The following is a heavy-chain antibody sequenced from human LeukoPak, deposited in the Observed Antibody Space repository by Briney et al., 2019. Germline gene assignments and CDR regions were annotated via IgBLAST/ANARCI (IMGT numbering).Heavy chain of an antibody. J-gene: IGHJ6*03. CDR1: GGSISSYY. D-gene: IGHD3-10*01. CDR3: ARDWGYYGSGSYYSKQKAENYYYYYMDV. CDR2: IYTSGST. Sequence: SETLSLTCTVSGGSISSYYWSWIRQPAGKGLEWIGRIYTSGSTNYNPSLKSRVTMSVDTSKNQFSLKLSSVTAADTAVYYCARDWGYYGSGSYYSKQKAENYYYYYMDVWGKGTTVTISS. V-gene: IGHV4-4*07.